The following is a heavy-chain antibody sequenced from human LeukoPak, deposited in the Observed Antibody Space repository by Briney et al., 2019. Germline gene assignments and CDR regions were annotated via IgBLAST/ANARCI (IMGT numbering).Heavy chain of an antibody. Sequence: ASVKVSCKVSGYTLTELSMHWVRQAPGKGLDWMGGFDPEDGETIYAQKFQGRVTMTEDTSTDTAYMELSSLRSEDTAVYYCATVPYYYGSGSYSGWFDPWGQGTLVTVSS. CDR2: FDPEDGET. CDR1: GYTLTELS. CDR3: ATVPYYYGSGSYSGWFDP. D-gene: IGHD3-10*01. V-gene: IGHV1-24*01. J-gene: IGHJ5*02.